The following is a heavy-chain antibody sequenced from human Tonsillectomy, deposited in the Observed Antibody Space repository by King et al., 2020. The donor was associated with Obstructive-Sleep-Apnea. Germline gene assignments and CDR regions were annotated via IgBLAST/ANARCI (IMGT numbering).Heavy chain of an antibody. Sequence: VQLVESGGGLVQPGRSLRVSCTASGFTFGDFGLSWFRQAPGKGLEWVGFIRSTPYGGTTVYAASVKGRFTISRDDSESIAYLQMNSLTIEDTGVYYCTRIGLWGYCSGTNCYSYDYWGQGTLVTVSS. CDR1: GFTFGDFG. CDR3: TRIGLWGYCSGTNCYSYDY. CDR2: IRSTPYGGTT. V-gene: IGHV3-49*03. J-gene: IGHJ4*02. D-gene: IGHD2-21*01.